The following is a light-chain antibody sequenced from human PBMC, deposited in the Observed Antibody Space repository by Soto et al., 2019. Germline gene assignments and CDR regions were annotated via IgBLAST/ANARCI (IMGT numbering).Light chain of an antibody. J-gene: IGLJ1*01. CDR2: EGS. Sequence: QSVLTQPASVSGSPGQSITISCTGTSSDVGSYNLVSWYQQHPGKAPKLMIYEGSKRPSGVSNRFSGSNSGNTASLTISGLQAEDEADYYCCSYAGSSTFYVFGTGTKATVL. CDR1: SSDVGSYNL. CDR3: CSYAGSSTFYV. V-gene: IGLV2-23*03.